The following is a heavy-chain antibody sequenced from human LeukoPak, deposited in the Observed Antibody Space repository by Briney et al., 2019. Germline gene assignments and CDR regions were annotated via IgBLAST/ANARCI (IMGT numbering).Heavy chain of an antibody. J-gene: IGHJ4*02. V-gene: IGHV3-21*01. CDR2: ISSSSSYI. CDR1: GFTFSSYS. CDR3: ARARYCSSTSCYFCY. D-gene: IGHD2-2*01. Sequence: PGGSLRLSCTASGFTFSSYSMNWVRQAPGKGLEWVSSISSSSSYIYYADSVKGRFTISRDNAKNSLYLQMNSLRAEDTAVYYCARARYCSSTSCYFCYWGQGTLVTVSS.